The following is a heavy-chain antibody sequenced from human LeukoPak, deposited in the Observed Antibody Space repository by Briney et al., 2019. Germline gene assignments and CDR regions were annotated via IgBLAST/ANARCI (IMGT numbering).Heavy chain of an antibody. CDR3: ARVYGSGSYYNGYYYYYMDV. CDR1: GGSISSSSYY. CDR2: IYYSGST. V-gene: IGHV4-39*01. Sequence: SETLSLTCTVSGGSISSSSYYWGWIRQPPGKGLEWIGSIYYSGSTYYNPSLKSRVTISVDTSKNQFSLKLSSVTAADTAVYYCARVYGSGSYYNGYYYYYMDVWGKGTTVTIS. J-gene: IGHJ6*03. D-gene: IGHD3-10*01.